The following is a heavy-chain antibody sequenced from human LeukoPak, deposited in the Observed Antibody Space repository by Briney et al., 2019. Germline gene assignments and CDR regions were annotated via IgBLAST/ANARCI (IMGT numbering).Heavy chain of an antibody. CDR3: VRNFATGD. CDR1: GFTLSSHL. Sequence: GSLRLSCAAPGFTLSSHLMHWVRPAQGAGLVWVSSIKGDGTAPNYADSVKGRFTISRDNAKSTLYLQMSSLRVEDTAVYHCVRNFATGDWGQGTLVTVSS. J-gene: IGHJ4*02. D-gene: IGHD1-14*01. V-gene: IGHV3-74*01. CDR2: IKGDGTAP.